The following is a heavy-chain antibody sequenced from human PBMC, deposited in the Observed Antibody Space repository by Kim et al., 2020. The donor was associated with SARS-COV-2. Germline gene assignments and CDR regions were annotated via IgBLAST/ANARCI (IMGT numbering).Heavy chain of an antibody. V-gene: IGHV3-23*01. J-gene: IGHJ4*02. CDR3: AKYPTGYFSFDY. Sequence: FYAISVKGRLTISRDNNKNTLYLHMNSRRDEDTAVYYCAKYPTGYFSFDYWGQGTLVTVSS. D-gene: IGHD3-9*01.